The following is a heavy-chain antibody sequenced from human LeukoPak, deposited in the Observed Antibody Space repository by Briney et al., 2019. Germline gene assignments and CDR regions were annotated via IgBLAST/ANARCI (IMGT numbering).Heavy chain of an antibody. V-gene: IGHV4-61*02. CDR2: IYTNGGA. CDR3: AREPPGY. J-gene: IGHJ4*02. Sequence: SQTLSLTCTASGGSVTSGNYYWNWIRQPAGKGLEWIGRIYTNGGASYNPSLKSRVTISIDASKNQFSLKLSSVTAADTAVYYCAREPPGYWGQGILVTVPS. CDR1: GGSVTSGNYY.